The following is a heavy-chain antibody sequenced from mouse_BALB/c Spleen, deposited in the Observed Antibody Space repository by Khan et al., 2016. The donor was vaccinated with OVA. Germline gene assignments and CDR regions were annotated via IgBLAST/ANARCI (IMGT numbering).Heavy chain of an antibody. J-gene: IGHJ4*01. D-gene: IGHD2-10*01. Sequence: QIQLVQSGPEVKKPGETVKISCKASGHTFTKFGMNWVKQAPGKGLKWMGWINTYTGEPTYADDFNGRFAFSLETSASTAYLQINNLKNEDTATYCGARPPYFSYVLDNWGQGTSVTVSS. CDR1: GHTFTKFG. CDR2: INTYTGEP. V-gene: IGHV9-3-1*01. CDR3: ARPPYFSYVLDN.